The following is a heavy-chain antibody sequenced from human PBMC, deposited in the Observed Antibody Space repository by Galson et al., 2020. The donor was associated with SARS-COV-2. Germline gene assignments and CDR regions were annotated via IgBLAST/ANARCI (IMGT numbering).Heavy chain of an antibody. V-gene: IGHV1-18*01. Sequence: ASGKVSCKAAGYALIKHGISWVRQAPGHGLEWRGWVSADNGNTNYATRFQGSVTLTRDTSTSTAYMELRSLRSDDTAVYYCVRDQLTYYSYVGMDAWGQGTTVTVSS. J-gene: IGHJ6*02. CDR3: VRDQLTYYSYVGMDA. CDR1: GYALIKHG. CDR2: VSADNGNT.